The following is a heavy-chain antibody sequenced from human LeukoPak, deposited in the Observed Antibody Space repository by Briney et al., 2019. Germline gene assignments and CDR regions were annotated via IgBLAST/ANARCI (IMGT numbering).Heavy chain of an antibody. Sequence: ASVKVSCKASGYTFTSYGISWVRQAPGQGLEWMGWISAYNGNTNYAQKLQGRVTMTTDTSTSTAYMELRSLRSDDTAVYYCASSLRGGSGSYLFDYWGQGTLVTVSS. D-gene: IGHD1-26*01. CDR3: ASSLRGGSGSYLFDY. CDR2: ISAYNGNT. J-gene: IGHJ4*02. CDR1: GYTFTSYG. V-gene: IGHV1-18*01.